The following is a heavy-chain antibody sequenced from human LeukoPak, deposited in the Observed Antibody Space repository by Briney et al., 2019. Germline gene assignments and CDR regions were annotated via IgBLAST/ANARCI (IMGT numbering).Heavy chain of an antibody. CDR2: ISSSSSYI. V-gene: IGHV3-21*01. CDR3: ARAGRGLGSGSYIFDY. Sequence: GGSLRLSCTASGFTFGDYAMNWVRQAPGKGLEWVSSISSSSSYIYYADSVKGRFTISRDNAKNSLYLQMNSLRAEDTAVYYCARAGRGLGSGSYIFDYWGQGTLVTVSS. D-gene: IGHD3-10*01. CDR1: GFTFGDYA. J-gene: IGHJ4*02.